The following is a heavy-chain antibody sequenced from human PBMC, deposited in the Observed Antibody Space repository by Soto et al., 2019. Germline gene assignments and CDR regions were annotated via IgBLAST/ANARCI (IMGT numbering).Heavy chain of an antibody. V-gene: IGHV3-23*01. D-gene: IGHD3-22*01. Sequence: LRLSCAASGFTFSSYAMSWVRQAPGKGLEWVSAISGSGGSTYYADSVKGRFTISRDNSKNTLYLQMNSLRAEDTAVYYCAKGPAAFYYYDSSGYYDYWGQGTLVTVSS. CDR1: GFTFSSYA. J-gene: IGHJ4*02. CDR2: ISGSGGST. CDR3: AKGPAAFYYYDSSGYYDY.